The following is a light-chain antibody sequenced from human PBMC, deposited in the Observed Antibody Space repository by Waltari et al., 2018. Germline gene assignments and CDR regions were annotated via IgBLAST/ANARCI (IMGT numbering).Light chain of an antibody. CDR1: QSVSIY. CDR3: QQRSAWHLT. J-gene: IGKJ5*01. CDR2: DTS. V-gene: IGKV3-11*01. Sequence: EIVLTQSPATLSLSPGERATISCRASQSVSIYLAWYQQKPGQAPRLLIYDTSKRATGIPARFSGSGSGTDFTLTITSLEPDDFADYYCQQRSAWHLTFGQGTRLEIK.